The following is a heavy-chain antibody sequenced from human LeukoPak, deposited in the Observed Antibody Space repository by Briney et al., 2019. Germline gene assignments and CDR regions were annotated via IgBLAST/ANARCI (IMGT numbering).Heavy chain of an antibody. V-gene: IGHV3-23*01. CDR1: GFTSGCCA. Sequence: GGSLRLSCAASGFTSGCCAMSWVRQAPGKGLEWVSAISGSGGSAYYADSVKGRFTVSRDNSKNTLYLQMNSLRAEDTATYYCPREGTREGWFGELLSRDPMDVWGPRNTVTASS. CDR2: ISGSGGSA. D-gene: IGHD3-10*01. J-gene: IGHJ6*02. CDR3: PREGTREGWFGELLSRDPMDV.